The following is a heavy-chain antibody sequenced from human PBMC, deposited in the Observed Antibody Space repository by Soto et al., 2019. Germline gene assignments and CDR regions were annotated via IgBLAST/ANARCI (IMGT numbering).Heavy chain of an antibody. V-gene: IGHV3-74*01. CDR1: GFTFSSYW. CDR3: ASSHLTPFDY. J-gene: IGHJ4*02. CDR2: INSDGSST. Sequence: PGGSLRLSCEASGFTFSSYWMHWVRQAPGKGLVWVSRINSDGSSTSYADSVKGRFTISRDNAKNTLFLQMNSLRAEDTAVYYCASSHLTPFDYWGQGTLVTVSS. D-gene: IGHD7-27*01.